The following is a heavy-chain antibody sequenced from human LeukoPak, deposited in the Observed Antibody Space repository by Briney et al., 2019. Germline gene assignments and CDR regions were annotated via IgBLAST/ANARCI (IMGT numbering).Heavy chain of an antibody. Sequence: SQTLSLTCAVSGGSISSGGYSWSWIRQPPGKGLEWIGYIYHSGSTYYNPSLKSRVTISVDRSKNQFSLKLSSVTAADTAVYFCARAGFCCGGSCLDSWARGPLV. V-gene: IGHV4-30-2*01. CDR2: IYHSGST. J-gene: IGHJ4*02. CDR3: ARAGFCCGGSCLDS. CDR1: GGSISSGGYS. D-gene: IGHD2-15*01.